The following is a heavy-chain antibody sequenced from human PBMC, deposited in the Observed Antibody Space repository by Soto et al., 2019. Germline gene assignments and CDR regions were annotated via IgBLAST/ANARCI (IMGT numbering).Heavy chain of an antibody. CDR3: ASAIGVFFGAFDI. D-gene: IGHD3-10*01. CDR1: GFTLSRSG. Sequence: PGGAPRVSPEPYGFTLSRSGLHWVSQAPGKGLEWVALISYDGSSRQYPDSVKGRFTISRDNSKNTLYLQMNSLRAEDTAVYYCASAIGVFFGAFDIRGHGTMVPVS. V-gene: IGHV3-30*03. CDR2: ISYDGSSR. J-gene: IGHJ3*02.